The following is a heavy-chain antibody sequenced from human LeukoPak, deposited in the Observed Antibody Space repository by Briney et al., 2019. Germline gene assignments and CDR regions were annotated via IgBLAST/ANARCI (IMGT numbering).Heavy chain of an antibody. J-gene: IGHJ4*02. CDR2: VDPDANTK. CDR3: ARDPLRIATPGRGTLH. CDR1: GFTFSASW. V-gene: IGHV3-7*01. D-gene: IGHD6-13*01. Sequence: GGSLRHSCAASGFTFSASWMTWVRQAPGRGLEWVANVDPDANTKNYLDSVKGRFTISRDNARNSLYLQMNSLRAEDTAVYYCARDPLRIATPGRGTLHWGQGTLVTVSS.